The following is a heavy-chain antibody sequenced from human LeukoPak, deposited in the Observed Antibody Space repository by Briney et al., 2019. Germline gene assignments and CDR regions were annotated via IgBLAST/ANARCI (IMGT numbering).Heavy chain of an antibody. CDR2: ISASDGRT. J-gene: IGHJ4*02. V-gene: IGHV3-23*01. CDR1: GFTFSSYA. D-gene: IGHD3-10*01. Sequence: GGSLRLSCAASGFTFSSYAMTWVRQAPGKGLEWVSSISASDGRTYHADSVKGRFTIARDNSKNTLYLQMDSLRAEDTAIHYGAKGWFGGRIVDYWGQGTLVTVSS. CDR3: AKGWFGGRIVDY.